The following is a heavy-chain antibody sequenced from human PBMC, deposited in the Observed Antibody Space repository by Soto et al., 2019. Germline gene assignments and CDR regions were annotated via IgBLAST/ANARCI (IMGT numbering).Heavy chain of an antibody. CDR3: ARGRGYSGSYFFDY. Sequence: GGSLRLSYAASGFTFSSYSMNWVRQAPGKGLEWVSYISSSSSTIYYADSVKGRFTISRDNAKNSLYLQMNSLRDEDTAVYYCARGRGYSGSYFFDYWGQGTLVTVSS. D-gene: IGHD1-26*01. CDR1: GFTFSSYS. J-gene: IGHJ4*02. V-gene: IGHV3-48*02. CDR2: ISSSSSTI.